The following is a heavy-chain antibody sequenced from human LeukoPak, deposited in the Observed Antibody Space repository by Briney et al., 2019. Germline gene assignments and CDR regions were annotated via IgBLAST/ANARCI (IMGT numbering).Heavy chain of an antibody. J-gene: IGHJ4*02. CDR3: ARGGEQQLVRYFDY. V-gene: IGHV4-34*01. D-gene: IGHD6-13*01. CDR2: INHSGST. Sequence: PSETLSLTCAVYGGSFSGYYWSWIRQPPGKGLEWIGEINHSGSTNYNPSLKSRVTISVDTSKNQFSLKLSSVTAADTAVYYCARGGEQQLVRYFDYWGQGTLVTVSS. CDR1: GGSFSGYY.